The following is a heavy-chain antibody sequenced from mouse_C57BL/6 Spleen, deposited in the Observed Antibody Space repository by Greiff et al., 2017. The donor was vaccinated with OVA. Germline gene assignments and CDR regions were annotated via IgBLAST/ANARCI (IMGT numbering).Heavy chain of an antibody. CDR3: ARERRDYAMDY. CDR1: GFTFSDYY. Sequence: EVKLVESEGGLVQPGSSMKLSCTASGFTFSDYYMAWVRQVPEKGLEWVANINYDGSSTYYLDSLKSRFIISRDNAKNILYLQMSSLKSEDTATYYCARERRDYAMDYWGQGTSVTVSS. J-gene: IGHJ4*01. V-gene: IGHV5-16*01. CDR2: INYDGSST.